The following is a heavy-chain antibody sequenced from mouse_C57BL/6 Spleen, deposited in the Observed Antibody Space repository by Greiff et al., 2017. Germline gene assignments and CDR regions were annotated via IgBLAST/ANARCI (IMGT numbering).Heavy chain of an antibody. CDR1: GYTFTSYW. Sequence: QVHVKQPGAELVKPGASVKLSCKASGYTFTSYWMQWVKQRPGQGLEWIGEIDPSDSYTNYNQKFKGKATLTVDTSSSTAYMQLSSLTSEDSAVYYCARYYDGYYVSYYFDYWGQATTLTVSS. CDR3: ARYYDGYYVSYYFDY. J-gene: IGHJ2*01. D-gene: IGHD2-3*01. V-gene: IGHV1-50*01. CDR2: IDPSDSYT.